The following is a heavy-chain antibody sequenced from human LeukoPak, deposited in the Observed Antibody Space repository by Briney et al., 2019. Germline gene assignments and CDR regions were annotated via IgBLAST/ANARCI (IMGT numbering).Heavy chain of an antibody. CDR2: IYHSGST. D-gene: IGHD2-2*01. Sequence: PSETLSLTCTVSDDSISSSSYYWGWIRQPPGKGLEWIGSIYHSGSTYYNPSLKSRVTISVDTSKNQFSLKLSSVTAADTAVYYCARGYCSSTSCYELDYWGQGTLVTVSS. CDR3: ARGYCSSTSCYELDY. J-gene: IGHJ4*02. CDR1: DDSISSSSYY. V-gene: IGHV4-39*07.